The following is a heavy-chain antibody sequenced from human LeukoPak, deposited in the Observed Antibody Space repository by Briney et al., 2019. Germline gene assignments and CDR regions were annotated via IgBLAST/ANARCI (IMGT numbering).Heavy chain of an antibody. V-gene: IGHV3-21*01. J-gene: IGHJ4*02. CDR1: GFTFSSYG. CDR3: AKDPIAAAGTDY. D-gene: IGHD6-13*01. Sequence: GGSLRLSCAASGFTFSSYGMHWVRQAPGKGLEWVSSISSSSSYIYYADSVKGRFTISRDNAKNSLYLQMNSLRAEDTAVYYCAKDPIAAAGTDYWGQGTLVTVSS. CDR2: ISSSSSYI.